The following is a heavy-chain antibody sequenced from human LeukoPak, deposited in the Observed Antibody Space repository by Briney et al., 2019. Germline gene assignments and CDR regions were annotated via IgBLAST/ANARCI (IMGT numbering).Heavy chain of an antibody. Sequence: GGSLRLSCAASGFTFANYAMSWVRQAPGKGLEWVSAITPAGTTFYADIVKGRFSVSRDDSKNTLSLQMNSLRAEDTAVYYCVKESPYPGGSTARIYYSDNLGQGTLVTVSS. J-gene: IGHJ4*02. CDR2: ITPAGTT. CDR3: VKESPYPGGSTARIYYSDN. V-gene: IGHV3-23*01. D-gene: IGHD3-16*01. CDR1: GFTFANYA.